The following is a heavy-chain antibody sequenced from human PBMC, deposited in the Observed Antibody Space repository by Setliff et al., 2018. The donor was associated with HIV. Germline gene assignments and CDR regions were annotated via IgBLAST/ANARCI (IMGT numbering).Heavy chain of an antibody. CDR3: AKLSHSHDSNGFTVDY. Sequence: GGSLRLSCAASGFTFSAHGMHWVRQPPGKGLEGVTFINYDDNYEYYADSVKGRFTISRDNAKNTLYLKMKSLRAENTALYYCAKLSHSHDSNGFTVDYWGRGTLVTVSS. V-gene: IGHV3-30*02. CDR2: INYDDNYE. D-gene: IGHD3-22*01. CDR1: GFTFSAHG. J-gene: IGHJ4*02.